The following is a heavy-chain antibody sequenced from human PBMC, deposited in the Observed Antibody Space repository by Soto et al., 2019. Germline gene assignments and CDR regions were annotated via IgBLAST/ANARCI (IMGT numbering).Heavy chain of an antibody. CDR1: GGTTRSSRDY. V-gene: IGHV4-39*02. CDR3: ARDPGIAARRAYYYYYYGMDV. Sequence: SETLRHTNTVSGGTTRSSRDYGGWIRQPTRKELEGIGRIYYNGSPYDNTSLKRRDTIVLDTSQNQFTMKLSSVTAADTAVYYCARDPGIAARRAYYYYYYGMDVWGQGTTVT. J-gene: IGHJ6*02. D-gene: IGHD6-6*01. CDR2: IYYNGSP.